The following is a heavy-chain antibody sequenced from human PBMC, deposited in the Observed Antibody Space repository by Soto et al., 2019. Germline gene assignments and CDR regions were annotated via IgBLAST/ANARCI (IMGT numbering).Heavy chain of an antibody. Sequence: GGSLRLSCAASGFTFSSYWMHWVRQAPGKGLVWVSRINTDGSSTTYADSVKGRFTISRDNAKNTVYLQMNNLRVEDTAVYYCVRIPGPTWGQGTLVTVSS. V-gene: IGHV3-74*01. CDR3: VRIPGPT. CDR1: GFTFSSYW. J-gene: IGHJ5*02. CDR2: INTDGSST. D-gene: IGHD2-21*01.